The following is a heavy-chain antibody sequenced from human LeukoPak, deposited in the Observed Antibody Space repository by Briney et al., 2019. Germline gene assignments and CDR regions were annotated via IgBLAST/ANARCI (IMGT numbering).Heavy chain of an antibody. CDR3: AREDRLYYYDSSGYYSANWFDP. V-gene: IGHV4-31*03. Sequence: PSQTLSLTCTVSGGSISSAGYYWSWIRQHPGKGLEWVGYIYYSGSTYYNPSLKSRVTISVDTSKNQFSLNLSSVTAADTAVYYCAREDRLYYYDSSGYYSANWFDPWGQGTLVTVSS. D-gene: IGHD3-22*01. J-gene: IGHJ5*02. CDR2: IYYSGST. CDR1: GGSISSAGYY.